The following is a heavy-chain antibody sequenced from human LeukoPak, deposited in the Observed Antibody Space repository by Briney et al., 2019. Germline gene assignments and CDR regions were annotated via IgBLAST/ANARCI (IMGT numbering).Heavy chain of an antibody. CDR2: IKLDGSEK. J-gene: IGHJ3*01. D-gene: IGHD3-9*01. CDR1: GFTFSTYW. Sequence: GGSLRLSCAASGFTFSTYWMSWVRQAPGEGPEWVATIKLDGSEKYYVDSVKGRFTISRDNAKNSLYLQMNSLRAEDTVVYYCARDRSDILTGYNDAFDFWGQGTMVTVSS. CDR3: ARDRSDILTGYNDAFDF. V-gene: IGHV3-7*01.